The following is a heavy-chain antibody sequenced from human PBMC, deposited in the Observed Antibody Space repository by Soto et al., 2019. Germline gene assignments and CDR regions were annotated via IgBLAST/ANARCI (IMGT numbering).Heavy chain of an antibody. CDR3: ARGTRLRSKELGY. D-gene: IGHD3-10*01. V-gene: IGHV4-34*01. J-gene: IGHJ4*02. CDR2: INHSGST. CDR1: GGSFSGYY. Sequence: QVQLQQWGAGLLKPSETLSLTCAVYGGSFSGYYWSWIRQPPGKGLEWIGEINHSGSTNYNPSLKSRVTRAVDTSKNQFSLKLRSVTAADTAVYYCARGTRLRSKELGYWGQGTLVTVSS.